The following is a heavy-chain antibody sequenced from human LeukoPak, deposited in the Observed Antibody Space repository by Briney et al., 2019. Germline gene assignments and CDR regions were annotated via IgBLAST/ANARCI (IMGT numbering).Heavy chain of an antibody. CDR3: ARGADWLWREDAFDI. CDR1: GFTFSSYA. J-gene: IGHJ3*02. D-gene: IGHD3-9*01. CDR2: ISSNGGST. V-gene: IGHV3-64*01. Sequence: PGGSLRLSCAASGFTFSSYAMHWVRQAPGKGLEYVSAISSNGGSTYYANSVKGRFTISRDNSKNTLYLQMGSLRAEDMAVYYCARGADWLWREDAFDIWGQGTMVTVSS.